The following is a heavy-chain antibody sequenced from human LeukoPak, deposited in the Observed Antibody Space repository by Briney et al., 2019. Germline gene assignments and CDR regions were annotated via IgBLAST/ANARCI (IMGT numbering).Heavy chain of an antibody. D-gene: IGHD6-13*01. Sequence: AGTLRLSCAASGFTFSSYKMIWVRQAPGKGLEWVSYITTSGTTTYYAGSVKGRFTISRDNSKNTLYLQMSSLIGEDTVVYYCVKARSSKISAAWEYWGQGTLVTVSS. CDR2: ITTSGTTT. CDR3: VKARSSKISAAWEY. V-gene: IGHV3-48*03. J-gene: IGHJ4*02. CDR1: GFTFSSYK.